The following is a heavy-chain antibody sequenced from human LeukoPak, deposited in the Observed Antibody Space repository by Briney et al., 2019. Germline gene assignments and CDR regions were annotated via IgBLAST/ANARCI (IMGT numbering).Heavy chain of an antibody. Sequence: GASVKVSCKASGYTFTSYGISWVRQAPGQGLEWMGWISAYNGNTNYAQNLQGRVTMTTDTSTSTAYMELRSLRSDDTAVYYCARDFTYYDFWSGYSGGYYFDYWGQGTLVTVSS. J-gene: IGHJ4*02. CDR2: ISAYNGNT. V-gene: IGHV1-18*01. D-gene: IGHD3-3*01. CDR1: GYTFTSYG. CDR3: ARDFTYYDFWSGYSGGYYFDY.